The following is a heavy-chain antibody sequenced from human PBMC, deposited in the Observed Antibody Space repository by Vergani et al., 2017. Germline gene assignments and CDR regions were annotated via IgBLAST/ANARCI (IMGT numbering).Heavy chain of an antibody. CDR1: GFSFGSYG. D-gene: IGHD6-19*01. V-gene: IGHV3-30*03. Sequence: QVQLVESGGNVVQSGTSLRLSCAASGFSFGSYGMHWVRQSPGKGLEWVAVISNDGGNKYYADSVKGRFTIYKDNTVDMLSLQMNSLRPDDTAVYYCAREKPLGIAVADINWFDPWGQGTLVTVSS. J-gene: IGHJ5*02. CDR3: AREKPLGIAVADINWFDP. CDR2: ISNDGGNK.